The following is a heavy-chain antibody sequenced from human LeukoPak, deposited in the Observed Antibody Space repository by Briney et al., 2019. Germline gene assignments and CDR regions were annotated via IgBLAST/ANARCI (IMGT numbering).Heavy chain of an antibody. V-gene: IGHV4-59*01. Sequence: SETLSLTCTVSGGSISSYYWSWIRQPPGKGLEWIGYIYYSGSTNYNPSLKSRVTVSVDTSKNQFSLKLSSVTAAGTAVYYCARTGMLSNWFDPWGQGTLVTVSS. J-gene: IGHJ5*02. CDR1: GGSISSYY. D-gene: IGHD2-8*01. CDR3: ARTGMLSNWFDP. CDR2: IYYSGST.